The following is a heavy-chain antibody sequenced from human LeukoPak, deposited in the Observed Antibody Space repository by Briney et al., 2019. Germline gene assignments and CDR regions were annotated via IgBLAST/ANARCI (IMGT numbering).Heavy chain of an antibody. CDR1: GFTFSSYG. D-gene: IGHD3-9*01. CDR2: IRYDGSNK. Sequence: GGSLRLSCAASGFTFSSYGMHWVRQAPGKGLGWVAFIRYDGSNKYYADSVKGRFTISRDNSKNTLYLQMNSLRAEDTAVYYCAKGRDFDWLLSSSPFDYWGQGTLVTVSS. J-gene: IGHJ4*02. CDR3: AKGRDFDWLLSSSPFDY. V-gene: IGHV3-30*02.